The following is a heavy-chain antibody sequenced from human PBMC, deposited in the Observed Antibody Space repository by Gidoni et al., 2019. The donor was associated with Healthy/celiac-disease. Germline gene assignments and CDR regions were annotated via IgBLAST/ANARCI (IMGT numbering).Heavy chain of an antibody. J-gene: IGHJ6*02. CDR1: GGSISSSSYY. CDR2: IYYSGST. V-gene: IGHV4-39*01. Sequence: QLQLQESGPGLVKPSETLSLTCTVSGGSISSSSYYWGWIRQPPGKGLEWIGSIYYSGSTYYNPSLKSRVTISVDTSKNQFSLKLSSVTAADTAVYYCARQGRYCSSTSCLEHGMDVWGQGTTVTVSS. CDR3: ARQGRYCSSTSCLEHGMDV. D-gene: IGHD2-2*01.